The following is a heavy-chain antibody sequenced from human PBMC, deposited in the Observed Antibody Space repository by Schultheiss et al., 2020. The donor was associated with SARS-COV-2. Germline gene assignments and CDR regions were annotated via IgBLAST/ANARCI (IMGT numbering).Heavy chain of an antibody. CDR1: GFTFSSYG. J-gene: IGHJ6*02. D-gene: IGHD2-2*01. CDR3: ANSQGYCSSTSCYGIYYYYGMDV. V-gene: IGHV3-30*18. CDR2: ISYDGSNK. Sequence: GESLKISCAASGFTFSSYGMHWVRQAPGKGLEWVAVISYDGSNKYYADSVKGRFTISRDNSKNTLYLQMNSLRAEDTAVYYCANSQGYCSSTSCYGIYYYYGMDVWGQGTTVTVSS.